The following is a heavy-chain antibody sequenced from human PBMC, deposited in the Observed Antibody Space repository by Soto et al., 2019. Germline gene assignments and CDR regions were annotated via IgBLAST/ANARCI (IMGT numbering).Heavy chain of an antibody. CDR1: GFTFSDYY. Sequence: GGSLRLSCAASGFTFSDYYMSWIRQGPGKGLEWVSYISSSGSTIYYADSVKGRFTISRDNAKNSLYLQMNSLRAEDTAVYYCARDQYNWNCFYYYYGMDVWGQGTTVTVSS. CDR2: ISSSGSTI. J-gene: IGHJ6*02. CDR3: ARDQYNWNCFYYYYGMDV. D-gene: IGHD1-7*01. V-gene: IGHV3-11*01.